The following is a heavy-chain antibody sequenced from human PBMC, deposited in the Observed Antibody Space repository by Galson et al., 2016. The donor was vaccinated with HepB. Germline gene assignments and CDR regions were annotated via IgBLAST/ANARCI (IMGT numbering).Heavy chain of an antibody. CDR2: MTPSSGNT. J-gene: IGHJ4*02. V-gene: IGHV1-8*01. D-gene: IGHD5-12*01. CDR3: ARWSSYVSQVDY. CDR1: GYSFTAYYD. Sequence: SVKVSCKASGYSFTAYYDINWVRQAPGQGLEWMGWMTPSSGNTVYAQKFQGRVTMTRDISRSTAYMELSSLRSEDTAVYYCARWSSYVSQVDYWGQGTLVTVSS.